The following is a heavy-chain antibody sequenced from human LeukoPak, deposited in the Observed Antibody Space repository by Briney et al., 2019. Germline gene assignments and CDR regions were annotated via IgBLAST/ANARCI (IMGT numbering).Heavy chain of an antibody. J-gene: IGHJ3*02. D-gene: IGHD3-22*01. CDR1: GYSFSDNY. Sequence: APLKVSCKASGYSFSDNYVHWVRRAPGQGLEHMGWINPKSGDTNLSQRFKGRVTMTTDTSISTACMEMRKLRSDDTAVYYCARGKDDSTGHYDAFDIWGHGTMVTVSS. CDR2: INPKSGDT. CDR3: ARGKDDSTGHYDAFDI. V-gene: IGHV1-2*02.